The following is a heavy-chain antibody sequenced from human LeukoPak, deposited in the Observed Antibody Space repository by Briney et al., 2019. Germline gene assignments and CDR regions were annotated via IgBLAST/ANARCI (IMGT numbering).Heavy chain of an antibody. D-gene: IGHD1-26*01. CDR3: ARDSRIVGATTSHNWFDP. CDR2: INPSGGST. J-gene: IGHJ5*02. Sequence: ASVKVSCKASGYTFNSYYMHWVRQAPGQGLEWMGIINPSGGSTSYAQKFQGRVTMTRDTSTSTVYMELRSLRSDDTAVYYCARDSRIVGATTSHNWFDPWGQGTLVTVSS. CDR1: GYTFNSYY. V-gene: IGHV1-46*02.